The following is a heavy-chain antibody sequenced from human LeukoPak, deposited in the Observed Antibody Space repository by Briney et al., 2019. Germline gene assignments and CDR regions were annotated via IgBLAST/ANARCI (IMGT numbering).Heavy chain of an antibody. CDR1: GGSISSSSYY. CDR3: ARQVVPAAMLLWFGELLYDY. Sequence: SETLSLTCTVSGGSISSSSYYWGWIRQPPGKGLEWIGSIYYSGSTYYNPSLKSRVNISVDTSKNQFSLKLSSVTAADTAVYYCARQVVPAAMLLWFGELLYDYWGQGTLVTVSS. CDR2: IYYSGST. D-gene: IGHD3-10*01. V-gene: IGHV4-39*01. J-gene: IGHJ4*02.